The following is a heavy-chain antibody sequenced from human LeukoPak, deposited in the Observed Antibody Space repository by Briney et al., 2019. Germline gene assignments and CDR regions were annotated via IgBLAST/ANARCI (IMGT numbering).Heavy chain of an antibody. CDR1: GFTFSSYS. CDR2: ISSSSSYI. D-gene: IGHD3-22*01. CDR3: ARDVIETYHYDSSGYGRRYFDY. V-gene: IGHV3-21*01. Sequence: GGSLRLSCAASGFTFSSYSMNWVRQAPGKGLEWVSSISSSSSYIYYADSVKGRFTISRDNAKNSLYLQMNSLRAEDTAVYYCARDVIETYHYDSSGYGRRYFDYWGPGTLVTVSS. J-gene: IGHJ4*02.